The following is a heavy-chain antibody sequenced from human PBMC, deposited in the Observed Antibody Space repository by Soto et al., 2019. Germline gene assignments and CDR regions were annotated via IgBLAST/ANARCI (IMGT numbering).Heavy chain of an antibody. CDR2: INAGNGNT. CDR1: GYTFTSYA. Sequence: ASVKVSCKASGYTFTSYAMHWVRQAPGQRLERMGWINAGNGNTKYSQKFQGRVTITRDTSASTAYMELSSLRSEDTAVYYCAIDAVAGTRSPMDYYYYYGMDVWGQGTTVTVSS. J-gene: IGHJ6*02. V-gene: IGHV1-3*01. D-gene: IGHD6-19*01. CDR3: AIDAVAGTRSPMDYYYYYGMDV.